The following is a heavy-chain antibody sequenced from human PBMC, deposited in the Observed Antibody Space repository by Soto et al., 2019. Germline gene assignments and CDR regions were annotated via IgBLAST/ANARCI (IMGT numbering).Heavy chain of an antibody. V-gene: IGHV1-2*04. CDR3: ARGGGVVLEMYSSSWDYYYGMDV. CDR2: INPNSGGT. J-gene: IGHJ6*02. D-gene: IGHD6-13*01. CDR1: GYTFTGYY. Sequence: ASVKVSCKASGYTFTGYYMHWVRQAPGQGLEWMGWINPNSGGTNYAQKFQGWVTMTRDTSISTAYMGLGRLRSDDTAVYYCARGGGVVLEMYSSSWDYYYGMDVWGQGTTVTVSS.